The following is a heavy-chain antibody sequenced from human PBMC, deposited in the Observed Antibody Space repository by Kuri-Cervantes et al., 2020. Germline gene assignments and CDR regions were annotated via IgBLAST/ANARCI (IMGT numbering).Heavy chain of an antibody. Sequence: GESLKISCAASGFTFSNAWMSWVRQAPGKGLEWVGRIKSKTDGGTTDYAAPVKGRFTISRDDSKNSLYLQMNSLRVEDTALYYCARHDWFESWGQGTRVTVSS. CDR2: IKSKTDGGTT. CDR1: GFTFSNAW. J-gene: IGHJ5*01. V-gene: IGHV3-15*01. CDR3: ARHDWFES.